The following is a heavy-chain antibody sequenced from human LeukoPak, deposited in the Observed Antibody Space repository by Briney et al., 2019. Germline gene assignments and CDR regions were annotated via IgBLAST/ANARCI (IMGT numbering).Heavy chain of an antibody. Sequence: GASVKVSCTASGYTFTGYYMHWVRQAPGQGLEWMGWINPNSGGTNYAQKFQGWVTMTRDTSISTAYMELSRLRSDDTAVYYCAREYVVPAYYYYGMDVWGKGTTVTVSS. CDR1: GYTFTGYY. CDR3: AREYVVPAYYYYGMDV. D-gene: IGHD2-2*01. V-gene: IGHV1-2*04. CDR2: INPNSGGT. J-gene: IGHJ6*04.